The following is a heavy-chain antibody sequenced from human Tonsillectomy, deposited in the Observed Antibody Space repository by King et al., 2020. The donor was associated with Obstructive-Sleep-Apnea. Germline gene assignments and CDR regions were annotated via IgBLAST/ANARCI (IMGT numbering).Heavy chain of an antibody. J-gene: IGHJ4*02. V-gene: IGHV4-39*07. CDR2: IYYSGST. CDR1: GGSISSSSYY. CDR3: ARDPAPGTVEKEGRPTEYYFDY. Sequence: QLQESGPGLVKPSETLSLTCTVSGGSISSSSYYWGWIRQPPGKGLEWIGSIYYSGSTYYNPSLKSRVTISVDTCKNQFSLKLSSVTAADTAVYYCARDPAPGTVEKEGRPTEYYFDYWGQGTLVTVSS. D-gene: IGHD4-23*01.